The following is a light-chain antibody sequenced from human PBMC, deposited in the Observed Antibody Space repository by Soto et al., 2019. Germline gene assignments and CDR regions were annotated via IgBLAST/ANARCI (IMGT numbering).Light chain of an antibody. CDR2: WAS. V-gene: IGKV4-1*01. Sequence: DIVMTQSPDSLAVSLGERATINCKSSQSVLYSSNNKNYLAWYQQKPGQPPKLLIYWASTRESGVPDRFSGSGSGTDSTLTISSLQAEDVAVYYYQQYYDAPQNFGQGTKVEIK. CDR1: QSVLYSSNNKNY. J-gene: IGKJ1*01. CDR3: QQYYDAPQN.